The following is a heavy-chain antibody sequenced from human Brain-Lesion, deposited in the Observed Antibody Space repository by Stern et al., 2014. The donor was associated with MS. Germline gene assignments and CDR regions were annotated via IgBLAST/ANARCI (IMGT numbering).Heavy chain of an antibody. V-gene: IGHV4-61*02. Sequence: VQLLESGPGLVKPSQTLSLSCTVSGGSISSGGYYWSWIRQPAGQGLEWIGRIFNSGSNSYNPPLKSRVTISIDTSKNQFSLRLNSMTAADTAVYYCARGRVVPGFQYYATDVWGQGTTVIVSS. CDR3: ARGRVVPGFQYYATDV. CDR1: GGSISSGGYY. CDR2: IFNSGSN. D-gene: IGHD2-2*01. J-gene: IGHJ6*02.